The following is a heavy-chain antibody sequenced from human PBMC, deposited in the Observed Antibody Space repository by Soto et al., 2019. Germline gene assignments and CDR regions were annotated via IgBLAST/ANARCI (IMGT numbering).Heavy chain of an antibody. CDR1: GFTISNNA. CDR3: VRGRGAPGLTHYFDY. D-gene: IGHD3-10*01. CDR2: VSYDGSNQ. J-gene: IGHJ4*02. V-gene: IGHV3-30-3*01. Sequence: GSLRLSCAASGFTISNNAMHWVRQAPGKGLEWVAIVSYDGSNQYYADSIKGRFTISRDNSKNTLYLQMNSLRPEDTAVYYCVRGRGAPGLTHYFDYWGQGTLVTVSS.